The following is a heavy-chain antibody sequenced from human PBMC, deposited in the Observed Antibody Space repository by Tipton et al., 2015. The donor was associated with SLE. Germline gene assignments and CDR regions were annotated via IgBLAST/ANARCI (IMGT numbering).Heavy chain of an antibody. Sequence: LRLSCAVYGGSFTGYYWSWIRQPPGKRLEWIGEINHSGSTNYNPPLKSRVTISVDTSKNQFSLKLSSVTAADTAVYYCARREWLRPRGAFDIWGQGTMVTVSS. CDR3: ARREWLRPRGAFDI. CDR2: INHSGST. V-gene: IGHV4-34*01. J-gene: IGHJ3*02. CDR1: GGSFTGYY. D-gene: IGHD5-12*01.